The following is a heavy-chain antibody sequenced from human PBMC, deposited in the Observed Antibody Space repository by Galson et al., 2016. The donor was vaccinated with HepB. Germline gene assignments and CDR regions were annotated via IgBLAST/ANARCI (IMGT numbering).Heavy chain of an antibody. Sequence: CAISGDSVSSNSAAWNWIRQSPSRGLEWLGRTYYRSKWYNDYAVSVKSRIIVNPDTSKNQFSLQLNSVTPEDTAVYSCVEQRKGAPYGMDVWGQGTTVTVSS. D-gene: IGHD1/OR15-1a*01. J-gene: IGHJ6*02. V-gene: IGHV6-1*01. CDR3: VEQRKGAPYGMDV. CDR2: TYYRSKWYN. CDR1: GDSVSSNSAA.